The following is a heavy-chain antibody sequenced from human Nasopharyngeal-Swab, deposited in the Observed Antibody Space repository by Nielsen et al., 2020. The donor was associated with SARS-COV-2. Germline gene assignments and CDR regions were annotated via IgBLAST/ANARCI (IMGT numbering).Heavy chain of an antibody. CDR1: GFTVSSNY. J-gene: IGHJ4*02. V-gene: IGHV3-53*01. CDR2: IYSGGST. D-gene: IGHD3-10*01. Sequence: GGSLRLSCAASGFTVSSNYMSWVRQAPGKGLEWVSVIYSGGSTYYADSVKGRFTISRDNSKNTLYLQMNSLRAEDTAVYYCAKVPEKYYYGSGRGYFDYWGQGTLVTVSS. CDR3: AKVPEKYYYGSGRGYFDY.